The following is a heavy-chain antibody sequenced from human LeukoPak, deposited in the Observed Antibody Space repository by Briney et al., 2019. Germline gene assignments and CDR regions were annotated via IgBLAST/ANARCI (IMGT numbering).Heavy chain of an antibody. V-gene: IGHV3-7*01. Sequence: PGGSLRLSCAASGFTFSSYWMSWVRQAPGKGLEWVANTKQDGSEKYYVDSVMGRFTISRDNARSSLYLQMDSLRAEDTAVYYCATSTGYSSGWCDYWGQGTLVAVSS. CDR2: TKQDGSEK. D-gene: IGHD6-19*01. J-gene: IGHJ4*02. CDR3: ATSTGYSSGWCDY. CDR1: GFTFSSYW.